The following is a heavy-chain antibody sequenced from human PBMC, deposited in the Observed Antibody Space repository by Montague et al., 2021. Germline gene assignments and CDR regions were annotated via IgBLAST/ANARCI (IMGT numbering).Heavy chain of an antibody. D-gene: IGHD2-15*01. V-gene: IGHV4-31*03. CDR1: GGSFSSGGFY. J-gene: IGHJ4*02. CDR2: IYDSGSN. Sequence: TLSLTCSVSGGSFSSGGFYWSWIRQHQGKGPEWVGSIYDSGSNNYNPSLKSRLTLSRDTSKNQVSLRLTSVTAAETAVYYCARSGGYCSGGRCDTFDYWGQGTLVTVSS. CDR3: ARSGGYCSGGRCDTFDY.